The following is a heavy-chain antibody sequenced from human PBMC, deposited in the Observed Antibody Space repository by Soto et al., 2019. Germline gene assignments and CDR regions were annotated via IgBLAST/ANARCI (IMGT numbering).Heavy chain of an antibody. V-gene: IGHV4-4*07. J-gene: IGHJ3*01. Sequence: SDTLSLTCTVSGGSINTFYWSWVRQPAGKGLEWIGSVYYGGNTCYNPSLKSRVSISIDLSKNQFSLKLASVTAADTAAYYCARARWYDAFNVWGQGTVVTVSS. CDR1: GGSINTFY. CDR3: ARARWYDAFNV. CDR2: VYYGGNT. D-gene: IGHD2-15*01.